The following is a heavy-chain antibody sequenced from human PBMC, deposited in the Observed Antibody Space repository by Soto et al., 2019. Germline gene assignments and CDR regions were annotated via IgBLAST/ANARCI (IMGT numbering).Heavy chain of an antibody. CDR1: GFTFRSYS. D-gene: IGHD2-2*01. CDR2: ISSSSSYI. V-gene: IGHV3-21*01. J-gene: IGHJ6*02. CDR3: ARDTEYASYYYGMDV. Sequence: EVQLVESGGGLVKPGGSLRLSCAASGFTFRSYSMNWVRQVPGKGLEWVSSISSSSSYIYYADSVKGRFTISRDNAKNSLYLQMNSLRAEDTAVYYCARDTEYASYYYGMDVWGQGTTVTVSS.